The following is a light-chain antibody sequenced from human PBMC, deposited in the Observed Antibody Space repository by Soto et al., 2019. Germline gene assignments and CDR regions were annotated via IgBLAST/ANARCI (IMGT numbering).Light chain of an antibody. Sequence: IVMTQSPDSLAVSLGERATINCKSSESIFYRSNSKNFLAWYQQKSRQPPKLLISWASTRESGVPDRFSGSGSWTNLTLTISSLQSEDVAVYYCHLYFGTPLTFGGGTKVEVK. CDR3: HLYFGTPLT. CDR2: WAS. CDR1: ESIFYRSNSKNF. J-gene: IGKJ4*01. V-gene: IGKV4-1*01.